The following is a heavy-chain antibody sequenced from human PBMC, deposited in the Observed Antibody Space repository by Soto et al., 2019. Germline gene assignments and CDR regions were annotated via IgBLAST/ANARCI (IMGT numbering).Heavy chain of an antibody. CDR1: GYTFTTYG. Sequence: QVQLVQSGGEVKKPGASVKVSCKASGYTFTTYGISWVRQAPGQGLEWMGWISVYNGNTKYAQKLQDRVTLTTDTTTTTAYMELRSLRSDDTAVYYCARDTAMVTGGFDYWGQGTLVTVSS. D-gene: IGHD5-18*01. CDR2: ISVYNGNT. J-gene: IGHJ4*02. V-gene: IGHV1-18*01. CDR3: ARDTAMVTGGFDY.